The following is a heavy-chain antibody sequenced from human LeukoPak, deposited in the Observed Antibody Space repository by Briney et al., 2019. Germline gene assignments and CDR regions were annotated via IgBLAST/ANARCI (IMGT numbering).Heavy chain of an antibody. CDR1: AFTFSSYS. Sequence: GRSLTLSWAAAAFTFSSYSTSWVRQPPGKGLEWVSSISSSSSYIYYADSVKGRFTISRDNAKSSLYLKMNSLRAEDTAVYYCARDHYSNYNWFDPWGQGTLVTVSS. D-gene: IGHD4-11*01. J-gene: IGHJ5*02. CDR3: ARDHYSNYNWFDP. CDR2: ISSSSSYI. V-gene: IGHV3-21*01.